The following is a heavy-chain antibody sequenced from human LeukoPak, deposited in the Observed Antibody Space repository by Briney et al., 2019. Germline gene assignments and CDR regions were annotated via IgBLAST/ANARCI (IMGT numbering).Heavy chain of an antibody. CDR2: ISASGGST. Sequence: GGSLRLSCAASGFTFTNYAMSWVRQSPKKGLEWVSVISASGGSTNYADSVKGRFTISRDNSKNTLYLQMNSLRAEDTAVYYCAIDFWGPRHSSSVSKNYYYSYMDVWGKGTTVTVSS. D-gene: IGHD6-6*01. J-gene: IGHJ6*03. CDR3: AIDFWGPRHSSSVSKNYYYSYMDV. CDR1: GFTFTNYA. V-gene: IGHV3-23*01.